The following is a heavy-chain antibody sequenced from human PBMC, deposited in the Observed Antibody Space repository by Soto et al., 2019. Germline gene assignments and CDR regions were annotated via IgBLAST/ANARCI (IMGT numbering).Heavy chain of an antibody. CDR2: IIPIFGTA. Sequence: QVQLVQSGAEVKKPGSSVKVSCKASGGTFSSYAISWVRQAPGQGLEWMGGIIPIFGTANYAQKFQGRVTITADESTSTAYMELSSLRSEDTAVYYCASSNPYGYSYGYYFDYWGQGTLVTVSS. CDR3: ASSNPYGYSYGYYFDY. V-gene: IGHV1-69*01. D-gene: IGHD5-18*01. J-gene: IGHJ4*02. CDR1: GGTFSSYA.